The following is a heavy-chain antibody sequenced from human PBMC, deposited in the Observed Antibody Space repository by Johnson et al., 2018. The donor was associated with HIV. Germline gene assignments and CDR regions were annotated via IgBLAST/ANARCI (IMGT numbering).Heavy chain of an antibody. CDR2: VNQDGSEK. V-gene: IGHV3-7*03. CDR3: ARDTDLDAFDI. Sequence: VQLVESGGGLVKPGGSLRLSCAASGFTFSSYAMHWVRQAPGKGLEWMANVNQDGSEKYYVDSVRGRFTISRDNAKNSLYLQMNSLRAEDTAVYYCARDTDLDAFDIWGQGTMVTVSS. CDR1: GFTFSSYA. D-gene: IGHD4-17*01. J-gene: IGHJ3*02.